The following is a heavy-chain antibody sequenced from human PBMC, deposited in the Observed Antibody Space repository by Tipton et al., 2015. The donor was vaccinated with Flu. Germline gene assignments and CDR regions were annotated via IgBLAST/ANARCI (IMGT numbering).Heavy chain of an antibody. J-gene: IGHJ1*01. D-gene: IGHD1-26*01. CDR1: GGSISSYY. CDR3: AKSGSYLEYLQH. Sequence: LRLSCTVSGGSISSYYWSWIRQPAGKGLEWIGRIYTSGSTNYNPSLKSRITMSVDTSKNQFSLKLTSVSAADTAVYYCAKSGSYLEYLQHWGQGTLVTVSS. CDR2: IYTSGST. V-gene: IGHV4-4*07.